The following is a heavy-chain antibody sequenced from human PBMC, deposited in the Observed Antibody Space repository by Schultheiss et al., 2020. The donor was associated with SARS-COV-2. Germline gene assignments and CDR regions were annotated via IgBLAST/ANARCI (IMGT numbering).Heavy chain of an antibody. V-gene: IGHV4-4*02. CDR3: ARGRLTGETGYYGMDV. CDR1: GGSISSSNW. Sequence: SETLSLTCAVSGGSISSSNWWSWVRQPPGKGLEWIGEINHSGSTNYNPSLEGRVTISLHTSKNQSSLNLNSVTAADTAVYYCARGRLTGETGYYGMDVWGQGTTVTVSS. D-gene: IGHD1-14*01. CDR2: INHSGST. J-gene: IGHJ6*02.